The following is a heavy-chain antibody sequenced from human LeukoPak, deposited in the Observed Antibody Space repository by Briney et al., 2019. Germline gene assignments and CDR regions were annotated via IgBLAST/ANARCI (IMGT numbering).Heavy chain of an antibody. Sequence: SETLSLTCTVSGASVSSRSYFCSWIRQPPGEGLEWIGYVHSSGSTNYNPSLKSRVAILVDTPKNQFTLKLSSVTAADTAVYYCASGVLVGATGHHFAYGGQGTLVTVSS. CDR1: GASVSSRSYF. V-gene: IGHV4-61*01. CDR2: VHSSGST. J-gene: IGHJ4*02. D-gene: IGHD2-8*02. CDR3: ASGVLVGATGHHFAY.